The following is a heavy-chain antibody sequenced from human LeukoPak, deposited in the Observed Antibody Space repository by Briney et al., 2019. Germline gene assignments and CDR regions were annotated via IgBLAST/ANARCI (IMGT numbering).Heavy chain of an antibody. Sequence: GGSLRLSCTASGFTFGDYAMSWFRQAPGKGLEWVAVISYDGSNKYYADSVKGRFTISRDNSKNTLYLQMNSLRAEDTAVYYCARSDCSGGSCYSGLDYWGQGTLVTVSS. CDR1: GFTFGDYA. CDR2: ISYDGSNK. D-gene: IGHD2-15*01. CDR3: ARSDCSGGSCYSGLDY. J-gene: IGHJ4*02. V-gene: IGHV3-30*04.